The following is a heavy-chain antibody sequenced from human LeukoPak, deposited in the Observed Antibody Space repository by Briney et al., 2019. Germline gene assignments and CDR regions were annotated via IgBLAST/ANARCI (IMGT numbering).Heavy chain of an antibody. CDR3: VIGVGWQPDY. Sequence: SETLSLTCTVFGDSVTGYYLNWVRQPPGKGLEWIGHIYKIGTTNYNPSLKSRLTISADTSKNQFSLKLRSVTAADTAVYYCVIGVGWQPDYWGQGALVTASS. V-gene: IGHV4-59*02. CDR1: GDSVTGYY. D-gene: IGHD2-15*01. J-gene: IGHJ4*02. CDR2: IYKIGTT.